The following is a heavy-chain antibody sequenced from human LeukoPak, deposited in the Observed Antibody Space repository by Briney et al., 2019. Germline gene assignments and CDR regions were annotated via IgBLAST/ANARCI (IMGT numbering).Heavy chain of an antibody. J-gene: IGHJ4*02. CDR1: GFTFDDYA. Sequence: GRSLRLSCAASGFTFDDYAMHWVRQGPGKGLEWVSGISWNSVTIDYADSVKGRFTISRDNSKNTLYLQMNSLRAEDTAVYYCAKDLSYGDHTFDYWGQGTLVTVSS. CDR3: AKDLSYGDHTFDY. D-gene: IGHD4-17*01. V-gene: IGHV3-9*01. CDR2: ISWNSVTI.